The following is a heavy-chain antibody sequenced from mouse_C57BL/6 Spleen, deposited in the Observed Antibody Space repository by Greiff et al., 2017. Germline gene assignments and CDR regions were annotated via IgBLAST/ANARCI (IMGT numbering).Heavy chain of an antibody. CDR2: IYPGDGDT. CDR3: ARPGRSYGDY. Sequence: VKLMESGAELVKPGASVKISCKASGYAFSSYWMNWVKQRPGKGLEWIGQIYPGDGDTNYNGKFKGKATLTADKSSSTAYMQLSSLTSEDSAVYFCARPGRSYGDYWGQGTSVTVSS. CDR1: GYAFSSYW. V-gene: IGHV1-80*01. J-gene: IGHJ4*01. D-gene: IGHD1-1*01.